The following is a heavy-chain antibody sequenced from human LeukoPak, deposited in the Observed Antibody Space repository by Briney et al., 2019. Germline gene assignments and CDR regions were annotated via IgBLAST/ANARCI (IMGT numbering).Heavy chain of an antibody. V-gene: IGHV3-30*02. CDR3: AKDHQATVSYPGWFDP. CDR2: IRYDGSNK. J-gene: IGHJ5*02. Sequence: PGGSLRLSCAASGFTFSSYGMHWVRQAPGKGLEWVAFIRYDGSNKYYADSVKGRFTISRDNSKNTLYRQMNSLRAEDTAVYYCAKDHQATVSYPGWFDPWGQGTLVTVSS. CDR1: GFTFSSYG. D-gene: IGHD4-17*01.